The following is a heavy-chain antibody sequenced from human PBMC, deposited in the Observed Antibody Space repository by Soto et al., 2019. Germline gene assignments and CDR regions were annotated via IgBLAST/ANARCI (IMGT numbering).Heavy chain of an antibody. CDR2: HYSGGST. V-gene: IGHV3-53*01. CDR3: ARHRHPRGTVGATSPLDP. CDR1: GFSVSSNY. Sequence: GSRRLSGAISGFSVSSNYLSWVRQAPGKGLEWVSVHYSGGSTYYADSVQGRFTISRDKPNNTLYLQMRRVRAEDTAVYFCARHRHPRGTVGATSPLDPWGQGTQVTVYS. D-gene: IGHD1-26*01. J-gene: IGHJ5*02.